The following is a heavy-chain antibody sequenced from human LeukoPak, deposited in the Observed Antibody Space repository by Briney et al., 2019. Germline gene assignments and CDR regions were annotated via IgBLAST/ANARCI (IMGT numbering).Heavy chain of an antibody. J-gene: IGHJ5*02. CDR2: IKSKTDGGTR. CDR3: TTGYPFMNMAYNWFDP. Sequence: GGSLRLSCASAGFTFSNAWMSWVRQAPGKGLEWVGRIKSKTDGGTRDYAAPVKGSFTISRDDSKNTLYLQMNSLKTEDPAVYYCTTGYPFMNMAYNWFDPWGQGTLVTVSS. D-gene: IGHD4/OR15-4a*01. CDR1: GFTFSNAW. V-gene: IGHV3-15*01.